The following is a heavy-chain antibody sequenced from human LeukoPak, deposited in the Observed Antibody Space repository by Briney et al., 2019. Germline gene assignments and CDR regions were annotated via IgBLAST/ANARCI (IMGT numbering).Heavy chain of an antibody. V-gene: IGHV1-46*01. Sequence: ASVKVSCKASGYTFTNNYMHWVRQAPGQGLEWMGIINPSGGSTRYAQKFQGRVTVTRDTSTSTVYMELSSLRSEDTAAYYCARVNRELLREISIDYWGQGTLVTVSS. CDR2: INPSGGST. J-gene: IGHJ4*02. CDR3: ARVNRELLREISIDY. CDR1: GYTFTNNY. D-gene: IGHD1-26*01.